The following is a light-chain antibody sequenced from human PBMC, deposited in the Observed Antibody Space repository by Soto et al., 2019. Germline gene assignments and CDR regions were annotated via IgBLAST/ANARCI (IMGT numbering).Light chain of an antibody. CDR1: QSISNN. CDR2: AAS. Sequence: EIVMTQSPATLSVSPGERATLSCRARQSISNNVAWYQQKPGQAPRLLIYAASTRAIAIPARFSGSGSGTEFTLTISSLQSEDIARYYCEQYNNWPWTCGQGTKVEIK. J-gene: IGKJ1*01. CDR3: EQYNNWPWT. V-gene: IGKV3-15*01.